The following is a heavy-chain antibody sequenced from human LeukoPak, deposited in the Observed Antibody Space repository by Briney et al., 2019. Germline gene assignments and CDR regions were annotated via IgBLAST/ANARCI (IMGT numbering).Heavy chain of an antibody. CDR2: IYHSGNT. Sequence: SETLSLTCTVSGGSISSYYWSWIRQTPGKGLEWIGYIYHSGNTNYNPSLKSRVTISVDSSRNQFSLKLSSVTAADTAVYYCARHGGFVPYFDYWGQGTLVTVSS. CDR1: GGSISSYY. D-gene: IGHD3-16*01. J-gene: IGHJ4*02. V-gene: IGHV4-59*08. CDR3: ARHGGFVPYFDY.